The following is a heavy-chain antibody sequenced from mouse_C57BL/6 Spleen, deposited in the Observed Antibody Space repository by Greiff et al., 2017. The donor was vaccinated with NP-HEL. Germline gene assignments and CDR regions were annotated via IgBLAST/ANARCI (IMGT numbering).Heavy chain of an antibody. J-gene: IGHJ2*01. V-gene: IGHV1-55*01. D-gene: IGHD1-1*01. CDR3: AKWVQYGSNHFDY. CDR1: GYTFTSYW. Sequence: VQLQQSGAELVKPGASVKMSCKASGYTFTSYWITWVKQRPGQGLEWIGDIYPGSGSTNYNEKFKSKATLTVDTSSSTAYMQLSSLTSEDSAVYYSAKWVQYGSNHFDYWGQGTTLTVSS. CDR2: IYPGSGST.